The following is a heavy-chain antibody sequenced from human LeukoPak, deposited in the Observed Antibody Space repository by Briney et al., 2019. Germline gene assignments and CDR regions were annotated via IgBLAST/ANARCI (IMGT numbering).Heavy chain of an antibody. Sequence: PGGSLRLSCAASGFTFSNYAMTWVRQAPGKGLQWVSTISVSGENTYYADSVKGRFTISRDISKSTLYLQMNSLRDEDTALYYCAKYGSGTYYNGFHWGQGTLVTVSS. CDR1: GFTFSNYA. CDR3: AKYGSGTYYNGFH. V-gene: IGHV3-23*01. CDR2: ISVSGENT. D-gene: IGHD3-10*01. J-gene: IGHJ4*02.